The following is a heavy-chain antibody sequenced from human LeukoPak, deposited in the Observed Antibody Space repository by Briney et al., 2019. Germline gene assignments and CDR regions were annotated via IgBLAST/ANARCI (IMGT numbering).Heavy chain of an antibody. CDR1: ALTFISYA. CDR3: AEASGSWSHFDY. V-gene: IGHV3-23*01. Sequence: GGSLRLSCAASALTFISYARSWDRPAPGNGLEWVSGTNGSGGSTYYTDSVKDRFTISRDNSENTLYLQMNSLRAEDTAVYYCAEASGSWSHFDYWEQGTLVTVSS. J-gene: IGHJ4*02. D-gene: IGHD6-13*01. CDR2: TNGSGGST.